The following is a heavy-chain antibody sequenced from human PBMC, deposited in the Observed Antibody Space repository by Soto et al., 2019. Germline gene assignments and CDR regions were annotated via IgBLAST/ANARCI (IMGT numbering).Heavy chain of an antibody. J-gene: IGHJ3*02. V-gene: IGHV1-69*06. CDR1: GGSFNNYV. CDR2: IIPNYEAA. Sequence: VQPVQSGAEVRKPGSSVKVSCEASGGSFNNYVISWLRQAPGQGLEWMGGIIPNYEAANYAQKFRGRLTMTADKATNTSYMALNSLRPEDTATYYCASYWNAGTLYGAFDIWCQGTTVIVS. CDR3: ASYWNAGTLYGAFDI. D-gene: IGHD3-10*01.